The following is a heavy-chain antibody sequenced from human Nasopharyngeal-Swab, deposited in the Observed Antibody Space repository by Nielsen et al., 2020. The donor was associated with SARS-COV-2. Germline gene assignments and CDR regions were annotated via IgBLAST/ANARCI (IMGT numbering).Heavy chain of an antibody. CDR1: GGYISSGGHY. Sequence: LRLSCTVSGGYISSGGHYWTWIRRPAGKGLEWIGRIYSSGSTNYNPSLKSRVSISIDTSKNQFSLRLSSVTAADTAMYYCATCSSANCYPPDDAFDIWGQGTMV. D-gene: IGHD2-2*01. V-gene: IGHV4-61*02. J-gene: IGHJ3*02. CDR3: ATCSSANCYPPDDAFDI. CDR2: IYSSGST.